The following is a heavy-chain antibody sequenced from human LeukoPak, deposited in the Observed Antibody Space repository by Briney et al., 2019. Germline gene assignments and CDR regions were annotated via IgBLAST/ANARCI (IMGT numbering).Heavy chain of an antibody. D-gene: IGHD5-18*01. CDR3: ARDRGPYSYGYVAFDY. CDR2: IIPIFGTA. Sequence: SVKVSCKASGGTFSSYAISWVRQAPGQGLEWMGGIIPIFGTANYAQKFQGRVTITADESTSTAYMELSSLRSEDTAVYYCARDRGPYSYGYVAFDYWGQGTLVTVSS. V-gene: IGHV1-69*13. J-gene: IGHJ4*02. CDR1: GGTFSSYA.